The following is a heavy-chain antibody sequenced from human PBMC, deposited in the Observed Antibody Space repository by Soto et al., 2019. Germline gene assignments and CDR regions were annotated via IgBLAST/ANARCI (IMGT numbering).Heavy chain of an antibody. D-gene: IGHD3-3*01. V-gene: IGHV3-30*18. CDR3: AKDTGYDFWSGQYYFDY. Sequence: GGSLRLSCAASGFTFSSYGMHWVRQAPGKGLEWVAVISYDGSNKYYADSVKGRFTISRDNSKNTLYLQMNSLRAEDTAVYYCAKDTGYDFWSGQYYFDYWRQGTLVTVSS. J-gene: IGHJ4*02. CDR2: ISYDGSNK. CDR1: GFTFSSYG.